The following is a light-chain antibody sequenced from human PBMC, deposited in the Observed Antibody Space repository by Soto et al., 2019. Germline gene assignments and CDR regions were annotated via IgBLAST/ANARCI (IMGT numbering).Light chain of an antibody. CDR2: EVS. V-gene: IGLV2-14*01. CDR3: SSYTNINTWV. CDR1: SSDVGAYKY. Sequence: QSVLTQPASVSGSPGQSITISCTETSSDVGAYKYVSWYQQHPGKAPKLIIYEVSNRPSRISDRFSGSKSGNTASLTISGLQAEDEADYYCSSYTNINTWVFGGGTKVTVL. J-gene: IGLJ3*02.